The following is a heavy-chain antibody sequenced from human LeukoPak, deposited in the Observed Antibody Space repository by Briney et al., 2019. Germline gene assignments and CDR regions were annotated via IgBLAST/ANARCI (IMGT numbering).Heavy chain of an antibody. D-gene: IGHD3-10*01. CDR3: ARHVGFITMVRGVINNNWFDP. J-gene: IGHJ5*02. CDR2: IYYSGSP. V-gene: IGHV4-39*01. CDR1: GGSISSSSYY. Sequence: SETLSLTCTVSGGSISSSSYYWGWIRQPPGKGLEWIGSIYYSGSPYYNPSLKSRVAISVDTSKKQFSLKLSSVTAADTAVYYCARHVGFITMVRGVINNNWFDPWGQGTLVTVSS.